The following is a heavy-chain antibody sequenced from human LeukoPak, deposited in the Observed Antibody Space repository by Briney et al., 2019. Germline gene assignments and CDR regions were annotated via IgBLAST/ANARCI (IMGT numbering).Heavy chain of an antibody. D-gene: IGHD3-10*01. CDR2: IYYSGSS. J-gene: IGHJ4*02. V-gene: IGHV4-39*01. CDR3: VRQRYYYGSGSYYNFFDY. CDR1: GVSISISSYY. Sequence: SETLSLTCTVSGVSISISSYYWGWIRQPPGKGLEWIGSIYYSGSSYYNPSLKSRVTISVDTSKNQFSLKLTSVTAADTAVYYCVRQRYYYGSGSYYNFFDYWGQGTLVTVSS.